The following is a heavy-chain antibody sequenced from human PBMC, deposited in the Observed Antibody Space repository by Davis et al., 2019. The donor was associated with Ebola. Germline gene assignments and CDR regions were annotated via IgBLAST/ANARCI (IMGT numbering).Heavy chain of an antibody. D-gene: IGHD4-17*01. CDR3: ARDSDGDYSVYYYGMDV. CDR1: GFTFSSYE. V-gene: IGHV3-21*01. CDR2: ISSSSSYI. Sequence: GESLKISCAASGFTFSSYEMNWVRQAPGKGLEWVSSISSSSSYIYYADSVKGRFTISRDNAKNSLYLQMNSLRAEDTAVYYCARDSDGDYSVYYYGMDVWGQGTTVTVSS. J-gene: IGHJ6*02.